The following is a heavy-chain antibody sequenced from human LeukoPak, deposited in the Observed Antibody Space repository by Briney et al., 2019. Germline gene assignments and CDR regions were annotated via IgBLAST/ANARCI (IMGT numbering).Heavy chain of an antibody. Sequence: GGSLRLSCAASGFTFSSYGMHWVRQAPGKGLEWVAVIWYDGSNKYYADSVKSRFTISRDNSKNTLYLQMNGLRAEDTAVYYCARDRGSGVLATVTIFDYWGQGTLVTVSS. J-gene: IGHJ4*02. V-gene: IGHV3-33*01. CDR2: IWYDGSNK. CDR3: ARDRGSGVLATVTIFDY. D-gene: IGHD4-11*01. CDR1: GFTFSSYG.